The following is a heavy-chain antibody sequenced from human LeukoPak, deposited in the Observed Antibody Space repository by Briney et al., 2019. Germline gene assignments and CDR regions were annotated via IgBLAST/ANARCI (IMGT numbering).Heavy chain of an antibody. Sequence: GASVKVSCKASGGTFSSYAISWVRQAPGQGLEWMGWINPNSGGTNYAQKFQGRVTMTRDTSISTAYLVLSSLRSDDTAVYFCARGPPEFVRFLDWDSPLDFWGQGTLVTVSS. D-gene: IGHD3-3*01. V-gene: IGHV1-2*02. CDR3: ARGPPEFVRFLDWDSPLDF. CDR1: GGTFSSYA. J-gene: IGHJ4*02. CDR2: INPNSGGT.